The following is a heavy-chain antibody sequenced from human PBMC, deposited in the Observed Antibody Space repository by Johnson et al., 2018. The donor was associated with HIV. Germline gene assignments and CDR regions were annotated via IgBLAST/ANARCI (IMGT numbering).Heavy chain of an antibody. CDR1: GFTFSSYA. Sequence: QVQLVESGGGVVQPGRSLRLSCAASGFTFSSYAIHWVRQAPAKGLEWVAVISYDGSNKYYADSVKGRFTISRDNSKNTLYLQMNSLRAEDTAVYYCARVRPNPTVTTRGAAFDIWGQGTMVTVSS. CDR2: ISYDGSNK. CDR3: ARVRPNPTVTTRGAAFDI. V-gene: IGHV3-30*04. D-gene: IGHD4-17*01. J-gene: IGHJ3*02.